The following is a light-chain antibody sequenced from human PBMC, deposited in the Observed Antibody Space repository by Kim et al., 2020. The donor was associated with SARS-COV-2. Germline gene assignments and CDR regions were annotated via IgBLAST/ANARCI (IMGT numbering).Light chain of an antibody. CDR3: QQYNDWPPIT. CDR2: ATS. CDR1: ESLNGK. V-gene: IGKV3-15*01. J-gene: IGKJ5*01. Sequence: EIVMTQSPATLSVSPGERATLSCRASESLNGKLAWYQQKPGQPPRLLMYATSTRATGVPARFSGSGSGTEFTLTTTSLQSEDSALYHCQQYNDWPPITFGQGTRLEIK.